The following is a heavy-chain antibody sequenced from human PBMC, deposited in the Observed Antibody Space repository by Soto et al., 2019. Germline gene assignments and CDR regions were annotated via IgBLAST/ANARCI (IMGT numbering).Heavy chain of an antibody. J-gene: IGHJ5*02. Sequence: GGSLRLSCAASGFTFSDYYMSWIRQAPGKGLEWVSYISSSSSYTNYADSVKGRFTISRDNAKNSLYLQMNSLRAEDTAVYYCARDSYGSGSYRPYNWFDPWGQGTLVTVSS. V-gene: IGHV3-11*06. CDR1: GFTFSDYY. D-gene: IGHD3-10*01. CDR2: ISSSSSYT. CDR3: ARDSYGSGSYRPYNWFDP.